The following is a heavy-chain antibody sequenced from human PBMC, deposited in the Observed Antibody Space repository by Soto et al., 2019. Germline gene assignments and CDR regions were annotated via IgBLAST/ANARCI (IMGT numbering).Heavy chain of an antibody. V-gene: IGHV4-4*07. CDR3: ARESTVAGTDNWFDS. J-gene: IGHJ5*01. Sequence: DTLSVTCPFSDAFISGYDLSLILQPAGKGLEWIGRIYTSGSTKYSPSLKSRATMSVDTSKKQFSLKLNSVTAADTAVYYCARESTVAGTDNWFDSWGQGTLVTVPS. CDR2: IYTSGST. CDR1: DAFISGYD. D-gene: IGHD6-13*01.